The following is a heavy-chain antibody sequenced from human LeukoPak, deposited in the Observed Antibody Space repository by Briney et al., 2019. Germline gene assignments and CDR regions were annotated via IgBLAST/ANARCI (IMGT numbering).Heavy chain of an antibody. J-gene: IGHJ6*03. CDR3: ARDLLYSSGWQDYYYYYYMDV. CDR1: GGTFSSYA. D-gene: IGHD6-19*01. CDR2: IIPIFGTA. Sequence: SVKLSCKASGGTFSSYAISWVRQAPGQGLEWMGWIIPIFGTANYAQKFQGRVTITADKSTSTAYMELSSLRSEDTAVYYCARDLLYSSGWQDYYYYYYMDVWGKGTTVTVSS. V-gene: IGHV1-69*06.